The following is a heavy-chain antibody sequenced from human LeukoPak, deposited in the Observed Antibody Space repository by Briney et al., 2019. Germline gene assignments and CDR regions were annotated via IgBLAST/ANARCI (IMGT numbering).Heavy chain of an antibody. J-gene: IGHJ6*03. V-gene: IGHV4-59*01. CDR2: IFHSGTT. CDR3: ARGGYYYLDV. Sequence: SETPSLTCTMSGGSISPYYWSWIRQPPGKGLEWIAYIFHSGTTKYNPSLKSRVAISLDTPKSQFSLKLHSVTAADTAVYYCARGGYYYLDVWGRGTTVTVSS. CDR1: GGSISPYY.